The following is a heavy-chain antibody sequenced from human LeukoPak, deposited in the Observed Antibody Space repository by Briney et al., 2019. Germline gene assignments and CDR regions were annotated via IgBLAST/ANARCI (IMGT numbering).Heavy chain of an antibody. D-gene: IGHD6-19*01. V-gene: IGHV1-8*03. J-gene: IGHJ4*02. Sequence: ASVKVSCKASGYTFTGYYMHWVRQAPGQGLEWMGKINPHSGDTDLAQKFQGRVTITTNSSISTASMELSSLRSEDMAVYYCARNSGWYGVSWGQGTLVTVSS. CDR3: ARNSGWYGVS. CDR2: INPHSGDT. CDR1: GYTFTGYY.